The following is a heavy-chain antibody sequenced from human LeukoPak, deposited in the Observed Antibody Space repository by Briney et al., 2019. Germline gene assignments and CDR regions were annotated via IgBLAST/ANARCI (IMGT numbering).Heavy chain of an antibody. CDR2: IYYSGST. J-gene: IGHJ4*02. CDR3: ARLDWGSGWSGGVDY. D-gene: IGHD6-19*01. V-gene: IGHV4-39*01. Sequence: SETLSLTCTVSGGSISSSSYYWGWLRQPPGTGLEWIGSIYYSGSTYYNPSLKSRVTISVDTSKNQFSLKLSSVTAADTAVYYCARLDWGSGWSGGVDYWGQGTLVTVSS. CDR1: GGSISSSSYY.